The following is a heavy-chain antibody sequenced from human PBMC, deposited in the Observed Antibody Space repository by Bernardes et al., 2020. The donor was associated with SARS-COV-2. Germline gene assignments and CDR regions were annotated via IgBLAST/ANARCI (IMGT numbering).Heavy chain of an antibody. CDR1: GDSIKTYF. Sequence: SETLSLTCSVSGDSIKTYFWSWIRLPPGKGLEWIGYIYYTGSTNYNPSLRSRLTLSVDTSKNQLSLKLRSVTAADTAVYYCARESGNGRGGWLDPWGQGILVTVSS. V-gene: IGHV4-59*12. CDR3: ARESGNGRGGWLDP. J-gene: IGHJ5*02. D-gene: IGHD3-10*01. CDR2: IYYTGST.